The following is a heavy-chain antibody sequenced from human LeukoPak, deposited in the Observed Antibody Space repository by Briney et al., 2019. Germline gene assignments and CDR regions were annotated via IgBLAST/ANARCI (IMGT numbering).Heavy chain of an antibody. CDR3: ASLYDQGAFDI. D-gene: IGHD2/OR15-2a*01. CDR2: IYYSGST. Sequence: SETLSLTCTVSGGSISSYYWSWIRQPPGKGLEWIGYIYYSGSTNYDPSLKSRVTISVDTSKNQFSLKLSSVTAADTAVYYCASLYDQGAFDIWGQGTMVTVSS. J-gene: IGHJ3*02. V-gene: IGHV4-59*08. CDR1: GGSISSYY.